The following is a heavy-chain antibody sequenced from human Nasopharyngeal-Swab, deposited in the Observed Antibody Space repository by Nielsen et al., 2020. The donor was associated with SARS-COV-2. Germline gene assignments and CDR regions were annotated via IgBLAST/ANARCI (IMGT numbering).Heavy chain of an antibody. CDR1: GFTFSSYA. CDR2: ISYDGSNK. J-gene: IGHJ4*02. V-gene: IGHV3-30-3*01. Sequence: AGSLRLSCTASGFTFSSYAMHWVRQAPGKGLEWVAVISYDGSNKYYADSVKGRFTISRDNTKNTLYLQMNSLRAEATAVYYCARGPPKTYYFDYWGQGTLVTVSS. CDR3: ARGPPKTYYFDY.